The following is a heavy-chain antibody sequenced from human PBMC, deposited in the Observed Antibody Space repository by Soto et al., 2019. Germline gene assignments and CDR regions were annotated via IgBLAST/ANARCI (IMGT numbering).Heavy chain of an antibody. D-gene: IGHD6-13*01. CDR2: IRSEAYGGTS. Sequence: PGGSLRPYCPSSGFLFGDYTLSGFRQAPGKGLECVGFIRSEAYGGTSEYAASVKGRFTISRDDSKSIAYLQMNSLKTEDTAVYYCSRPYSSSWLGAFDIWGQGT. J-gene: IGHJ3*02. V-gene: IGHV3-49*03. CDR3: SRPYSSSWLGAFDI. CDR1: GFLFGDYT.